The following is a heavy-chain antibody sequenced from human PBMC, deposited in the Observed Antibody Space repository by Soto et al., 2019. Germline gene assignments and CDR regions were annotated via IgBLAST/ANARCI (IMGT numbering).Heavy chain of an antibody. Sequence: PSETLSLTCTVSGGSVSSGSYYWSWIRQPPGKGLEWIGYIYYSGSTNYNPSLKSRVTISVDTSKNQFSLKLSSVTAADTAVYYCARWAIVFHLNDYWGQGTLVTVSS. J-gene: IGHJ4*02. CDR2: IYYSGST. CDR3: ARWAIVFHLNDY. CDR1: GGSVSSGSYY. D-gene: IGHD3-22*01. V-gene: IGHV4-61*01.